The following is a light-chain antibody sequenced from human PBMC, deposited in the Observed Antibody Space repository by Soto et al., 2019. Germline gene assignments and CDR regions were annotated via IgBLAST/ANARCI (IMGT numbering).Light chain of an antibody. Sequence: AIQLTQSPSSLSASVGDRVTITCRACQGISSALAWYQQKPGKAPKLLIYDASSLESGVPSRFSGSGSGTDFTLTISSLQPEDFATYYCQQFNNYPTFGQGTRLEIK. J-gene: IGKJ5*01. CDR3: QQFNNYPT. V-gene: IGKV1D-13*01. CDR1: QGISSA. CDR2: DAS.